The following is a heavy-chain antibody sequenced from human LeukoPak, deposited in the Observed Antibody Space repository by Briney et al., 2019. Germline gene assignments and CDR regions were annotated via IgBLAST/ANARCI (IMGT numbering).Heavy chain of an antibody. J-gene: IGHJ4*02. CDR2: ISRDGSTP. CDR1: GFIFDDSR. Sequence: PGGSLRLSCVASGFIFDDSRVHWVRQAPGKGLEWISLISRDGSTPYYADSVKGRFTISRDNSKNSLFLQMNSLTPEDTAVYYCARDIRGNYFDSWGQGTLVTVSS. D-gene: IGHD3-16*01. V-gene: IGHV3-43*01. CDR3: ARDIRGNYFDS.